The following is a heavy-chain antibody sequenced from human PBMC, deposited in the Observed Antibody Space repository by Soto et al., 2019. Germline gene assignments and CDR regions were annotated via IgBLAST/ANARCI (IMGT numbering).Heavy chain of an antibody. D-gene: IGHD3-3*01. CDR2: IWYDGSNK. CDR3: ARGITHVWFDP. CDR1: GFTFRNYG. V-gene: IGHV3-33*01. J-gene: IGHJ5*02. Sequence: QVQLVESGGGVVQPGRSLRLSCAASGFTFRNYGMHWVRQAPDKGLEWVAVIWYDGSNKYYADSVKGRFTISRDNSKNTLYLQMNSLRAEDTAVYYCARGITHVWFDPWGQGTLVTVSS.